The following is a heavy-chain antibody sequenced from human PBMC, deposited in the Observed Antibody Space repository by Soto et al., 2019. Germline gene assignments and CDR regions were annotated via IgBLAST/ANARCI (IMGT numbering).Heavy chain of an antibody. V-gene: IGHV1-18*01. CDR3: ARGFSSTSGSAHFDS. Sequence: GASVKVSCKASGYTFTSYGISWVRQAPGQGLEWMGWISAYNGNTNYAQKLQGRVTMTTDTSTSTAYMELRSLRSDDTAVYYCARGFSSTSGSAHFDSWGQGTLLTVSS. CDR2: ISAYNGNT. J-gene: IGHJ4*02. CDR1: GYTFTSYG. D-gene: IGHD2-2*01.